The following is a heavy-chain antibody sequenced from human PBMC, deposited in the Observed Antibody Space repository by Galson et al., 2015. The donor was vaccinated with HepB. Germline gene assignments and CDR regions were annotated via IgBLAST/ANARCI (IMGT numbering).Heavy chain of an antibody. CDR3: ATDEETIIVVPTAPPY. CDR1: GFTFSSYA. J-gene: IGHJ4*02. D-gene: IGHD2-2*01. V-gene: IGHV3-30-3*01. CDR2: ISYDADNE. Sequence: SLRLSCAASGFTFSSYAMHWVRQAPGKGLEWVAVISYDADNEYYADSVKGRFTISRDNSKDTLFLEMNRLRVEDTAVYYCATDEETIIVVPTAPPYWGQGTQVTVSS.